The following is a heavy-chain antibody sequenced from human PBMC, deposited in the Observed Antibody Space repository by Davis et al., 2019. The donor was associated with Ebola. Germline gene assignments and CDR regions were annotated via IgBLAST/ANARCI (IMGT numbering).Heavy chain of an antibody. Sequence: PGGSLRLSCAASGFTFSSYSMNWVRQAPGKGLEWVSSISSSSSYTNYADSVKGRFTISRDNAKNSLYLQMNSLRAEDTAVYYCARAHCSSTSCHYYYGMDVWGQGTTVTVSS. D-gene: IGHD2-2*01. CDR1: GFTFSSYS. V-gene: IGHV3-21*01. CDR2: ISSSSSYT. J-gene: IGHJ6*02. CDR3: ARAHCSSTSCHYYYGMDV.